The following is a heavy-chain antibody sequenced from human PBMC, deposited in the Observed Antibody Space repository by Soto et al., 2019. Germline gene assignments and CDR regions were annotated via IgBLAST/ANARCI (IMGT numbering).Heavy chain of an antibody. V-gene: IGHV1-69*19. CDR3: ARGTLGADGHRRPYGMDV. D-gene: IGHD6-13*01. CDR1: GGTINNHA. Sequence: QVQLVQSGAEVKRPGSSIKVSCKASGGTINNHAISWVRQAPGQGLEWMGGIISMFGTVNYARKWQGRVTITADESTSTASMEVSSLRSEDTAVYYCARGTLGADGHRRPYGMDVWGQGTTVTVS. J-gene: IGHJ6*02. CDR2: IISMFGTV.